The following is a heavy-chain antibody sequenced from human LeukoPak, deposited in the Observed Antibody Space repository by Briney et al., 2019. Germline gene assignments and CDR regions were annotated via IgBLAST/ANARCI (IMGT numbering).Heavy chain of an antibody. V-gene: IGHV4-34*01. J-gene: IGHJ5*02. CDR2: INQSGST. CDR1: GRSFSRYY. Sequence: SETLSLTCALYGRSFSRYYWIWMRQPPGKGLEGIGEINQSGSTNYNPSLKSRVTISVDTSKNQFSLKLSSVTAADTAVYYCARGEYCSSTSCNYNWFDPWGQGTLVTVSS. D-gene: IGHD2-2*01. CDR3: ARGEYCSSTSCNYNWFDP.